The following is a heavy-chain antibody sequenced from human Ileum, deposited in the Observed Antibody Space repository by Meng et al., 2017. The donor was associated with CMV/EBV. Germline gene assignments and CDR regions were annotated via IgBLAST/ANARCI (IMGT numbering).Heavy chain of an antibody. Sequence: SGLPFSSYAMSWVRQAPGKGLEWVAVIYSGITNIYYADSVEGRFTISRDDSKSTLYLQMNSLRAEDTALYYCAKHQGSGNYYNYLDSWGQGTLVTVSS. J-gene: IGHJ4*02. D-gene: IGHD3-22*01. V-gene: IGHV3-23*03. CDR2: IYSGITNI. CDR1: GLPFSSYA. CDR3: AKHQGSGNYYNYLDS.